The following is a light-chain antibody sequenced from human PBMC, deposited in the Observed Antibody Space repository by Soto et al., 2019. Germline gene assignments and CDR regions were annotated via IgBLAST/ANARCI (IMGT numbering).Light chain of an antibody. Sequence: QSVLTQPPSASGTPGQRVTISCSGSSSNIGSNYVYWYQQFPGTAPKLLIYTNVDRPSGVPDRFSGSKSGTSASLAISGLRSEDEAYYYCAAWDDSLSGVIFGGGTQLTVL. CDR3: AAWDDSLSGVI. CDR2: TNV. J-gene: IGLJ2*01. V-gene: IGLV1-47*02. CDR1: SSNIGSNY.